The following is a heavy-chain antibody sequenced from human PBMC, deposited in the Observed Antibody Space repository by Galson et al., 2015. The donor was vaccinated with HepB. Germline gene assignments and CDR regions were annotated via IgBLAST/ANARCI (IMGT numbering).Heavy chain of an antibody. CDR2: IKSKTDGGTT. CDR1: GFTFSNAW. V-gene: IGHV3-15*07. Sequence: SLRLSCAASGFTFSNAWMNWVRQAPGKGLEWVGRIKSKTDGGTTDYAAPVKGRFTISRDDSKNTLYLQMNSLKTEDTAVYYCTTDPAMDIDYYYYYMDVWGKGTTVTVSS. D-gene: IGHD5-18*01. J-gene: IGHJ6*03. CDR3: TTDPAMDIDYYYYYMDV.